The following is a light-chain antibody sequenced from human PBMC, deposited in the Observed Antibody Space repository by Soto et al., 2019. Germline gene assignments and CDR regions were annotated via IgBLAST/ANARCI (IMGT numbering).Light chain of an antibody. J-gene: IGKJ1*01. Sequence: EIVMTQSPATLSVSPGERATLSCRASQSISNNLAWYHQRPGQAPRLPIYGASTRATGIPARFSGSGSGTEFTLTISSLQSEDFAVYYCQQYNNWWTFGQGTRVEIK. CDR2: GAS. CDR3: QQYNNWWT. V-gene: IGKV3-15*01. CDR1: QSISNN.